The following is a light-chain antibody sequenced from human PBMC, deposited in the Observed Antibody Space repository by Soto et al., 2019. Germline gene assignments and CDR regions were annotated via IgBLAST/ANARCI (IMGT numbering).Light chain of an antibody. CDR2: DNT. CDR1: TSNLGAGYD. CDR3: QSYDNSLRAYV. Sequence: QSVLTQPASASGAPGQTVSISCTGTTSNLGAGYDVHWYRYLPGTAPTLLISDNTNRPSGVPDRFSGSKSGTSASLAISGLQSEDEADYYCQSYDNSLRAYVFGPGTKVTVL. V-gene: IGLV1-40*01. J-gene: IGLJ1*01.